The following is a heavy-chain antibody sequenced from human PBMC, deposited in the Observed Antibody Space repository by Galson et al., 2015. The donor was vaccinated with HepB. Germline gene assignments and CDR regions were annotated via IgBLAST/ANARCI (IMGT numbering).Heavy chain of an antibody. CDR3: ARANEYSRELGYYYYGMDV. CDR1: GFTFTTHG. V-gene: IGHV3-33*01. CDR2: IWYDGSRK. D-gene: IGHD6-6*01. J-gene: IGHJ6*02. Sequence: SLRLSCAASGFTFTTHGMHWVRQAPGKGLEWVAVIWYDGSRKEYVDSVKGRFNISXXXXKNTLFSEKNSLRDEDTAVYXCARANEYSRELGYYYYGMDVXGQXTXVTVSS.